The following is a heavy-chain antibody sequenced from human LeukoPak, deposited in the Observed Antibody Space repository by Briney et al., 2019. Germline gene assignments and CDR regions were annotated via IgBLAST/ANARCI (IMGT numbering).Heavy chain of an antibody. CDR2: IYSGGST. V-gene: IGHV3-66*01. CDR1: GFTVSSNY. CDR3: ARALFYDHFGQNYYDYGLDV. D-gene: IGHD3-3*01. J-gene: IGHJ6*02. Sequence: GGSPRLSCAASGFTVSSNYMSWVRQAPGKGLEWVSVIYSGGSTYYADSVKGRFTISRDNSKNTLYLQMNSLRAEDTAVYYCARALFYDHFGQNYYDYGLDVWGQGTTVIVSS.